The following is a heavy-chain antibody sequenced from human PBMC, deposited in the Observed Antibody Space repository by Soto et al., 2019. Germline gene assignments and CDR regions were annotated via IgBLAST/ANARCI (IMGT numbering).Heavy chain of an antibody. CDR3: ARDSRNCSGGSCYSYYYYYMDV. CDR1: GDSVSSNSAA. Sequence: PSQTLSLTCAISGDSVSSNSAAWNWIRQSPSRGLEWLGRTYYRSKWYNDYAVSVKSRITINPDTSKNQFSLQLNSVTPEDTAVYYCARDSRNCSGGSCYSYYYYYMDVWGKGTTVTVSS. CDR2: TYYRSKWYN. J-gene: IGHJ6*03. V-gene: IGHV6-1*01. D-gene: IGHD2-15*01.